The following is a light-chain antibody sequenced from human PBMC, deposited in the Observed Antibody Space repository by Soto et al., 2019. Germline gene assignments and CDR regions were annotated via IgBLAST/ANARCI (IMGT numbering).Light chain of an antibody. V-gene: IGKV1-16*02. CDR3: QQYNSYPYT. J-gene: IGKJ2*01. CDR2: AAS. Sequence: DIQMTQSPSSLSASVGDRVTITCRASQAISNSLAWLQQKPGKAPKSLMYAASRLQSGVPAKFSGSGSGTDLTLTISSLQPADFAIYYCQQYNSYPYTFGQGTKLEIK. CDR1: QAISNS.